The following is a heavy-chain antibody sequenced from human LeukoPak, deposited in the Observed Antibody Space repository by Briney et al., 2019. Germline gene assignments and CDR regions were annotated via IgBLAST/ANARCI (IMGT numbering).Heavy chain of an antibody. CDR3: AKSRDDGTGYYYDY. V-gene: IGHV3-9*01. D-gene: IGHD3-9*01. J-gene: IGHJ4*02. CDR1: GFSFDDYA. CDR2: ISRNSYNI. Sequence: GGSLRLSCEASGFSFDDYAMHWVRQAPGKGLEWVAGISRNSYNIAYGDSVKGRFTLSRDNAKKSLSLQMNSLGTEDTAFYYCAKSRDDGTGYYYDYWGQGVLVTVAS.